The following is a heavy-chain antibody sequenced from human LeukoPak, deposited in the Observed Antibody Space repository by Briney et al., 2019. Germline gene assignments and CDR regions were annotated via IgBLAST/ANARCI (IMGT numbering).Heavy chain of an antibody. CDR2: INHSGST. Sequence: PSETLSLTCAVYGGSFSGYYWSWIRQPPGKGLEWLGEINHSGSTNYNPSLKSRVTISVDTSKNQFSLKLSSVTAADTAVYYCARGRNYGLDTRTYYYYYGMDVWGQGTTVTVSS. D-gene: IGHD3-10*01. CDR1: GGSFSGYY. V-gene: IGHV4-34*01. CDR3: ARGRNYGLDTRTYYYYYGMDV. J-gene: IGHJ6*02.